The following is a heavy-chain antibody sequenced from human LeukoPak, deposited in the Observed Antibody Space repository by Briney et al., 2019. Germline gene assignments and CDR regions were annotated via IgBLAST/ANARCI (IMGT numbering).Heavy chain of an antibody. V-gene: IGHV3-66*01. J-gene: IGHJ4*02. Sequence: GGSLRLSCAASGFTVSSNYMYWVRQAPGKGLEWVSVIYSGGNTYYADSVKGRFTISRDTSKNTLYLQMDSLRAEDTAVYYCRYNWNYLDYWGQGTLVTVSS. CDR2: IYSGGNT. CDR1: GFTVSSNY. CDR3: RYNWNYLDY. D-gene: IGHD1-20*01.